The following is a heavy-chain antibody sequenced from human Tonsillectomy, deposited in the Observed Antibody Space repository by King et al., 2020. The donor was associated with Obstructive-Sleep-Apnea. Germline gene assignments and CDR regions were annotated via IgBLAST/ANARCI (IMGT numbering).Heavy chain of an antibody. D-gene: IGHD5-18*01. J-gene: IGHJ4*02. Sequence: QLQESGPGLVKPSQTLSLTCTVSGGSINSNFYYWTWIRQHPGKGLEWIGYTFNSGNTSYNPSLKSRLTISVDTSKNQFSLKLTSVTAADTAFHYCARDTGYSFGFFDYWGQGTLVTVSS. CDR2: TFNSGNT. V-gene: IGHV4-31*03. CDR1: GGSINSNFYY. CDR3: ARDTGYSFGFFDY.